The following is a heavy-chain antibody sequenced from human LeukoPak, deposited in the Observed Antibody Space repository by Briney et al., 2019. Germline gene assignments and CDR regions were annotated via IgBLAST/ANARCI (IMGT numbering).Heavy chain of an antibody. J-gene: IGHJ4*02. CDR2: MSYDGGTK. CDR3: AVWEIGDY. D-gene: IGHD1-26*01. Sequence: GGSLRLSCAASGFSFSSYAMNWVRQAPGKGLEWVAVMSYDGGTKYYADSVKGRFTISRDNAKNSLYLQMNSLRAEDTAVYYCAVWEIGDYWGQGTLVTVSS. V-gene: IGHV3-30-3*01. CDR1: GFSFSSYA.